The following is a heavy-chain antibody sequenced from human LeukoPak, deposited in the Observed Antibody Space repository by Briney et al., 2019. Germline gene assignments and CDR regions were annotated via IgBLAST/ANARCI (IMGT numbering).Heavy chain of an antibody. CDR2: IYSGGKT. D-gene: IGHD1-1*01. CDR1: GFTVSSNY. Sequence: GGSLRPSCAVSGFTVSSNYMSWVRQAPGKGLEWVSVIYSGGKTYYADSVKGRFTISRDNSKNTLTLQMNSLRAEDTAVYYCARAGTYYYYHYMDVWGKGTTVTVSS. J-gene: IGHJ6*03. CDR3: ARAGTYYYYHYMDV. V-gene: IGHV3-53*01.